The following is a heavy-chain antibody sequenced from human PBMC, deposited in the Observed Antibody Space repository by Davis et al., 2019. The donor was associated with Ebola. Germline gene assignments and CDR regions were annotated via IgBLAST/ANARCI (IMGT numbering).Heavy chain of an antibody. CDR1: GGTFSSYA. J-gene: IGHJ5*02. D-gene: IGHD2-2*02. Sequence: AASVKVSCKASGGTFSSYAISWVRQAPGQGLEWMGGIIPIFGTANYAQKFQGRVTITADESTSTAYMELSGLRSEDTAVYYCARVVPAAIRADNWFDPWGQGTLVTVSS. CDR3: ARVVPAAIRADNWFDP. CDR2: IIPIFGTA. V-gene: IGHV1-69*13.